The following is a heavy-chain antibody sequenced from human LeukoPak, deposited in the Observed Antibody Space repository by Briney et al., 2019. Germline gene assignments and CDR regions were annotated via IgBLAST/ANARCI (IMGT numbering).Heavy chain of an antibody. CDR1: GGTFSSYA. V-gene: IGHV1-18*01. J-gene: IGHJ4*02. Sequence: GASVKVSCKASGGTFSSYAISWVRQAPGQGLEWMGWISAYNGNTNYAQKLQGRVTMTTDTSTSTAYMELRSLRSDDTAVYYCARGTSTHSSGYYAIDYWGQGTLVTVSS. CDR2: ISAYNGNT. CDR3: ARGTSTHSSGYYAIDY. D-gene: IGHD3-22*01.